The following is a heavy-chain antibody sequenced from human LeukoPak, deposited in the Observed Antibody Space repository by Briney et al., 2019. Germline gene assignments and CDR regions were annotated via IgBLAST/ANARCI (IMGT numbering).Heavy chain of an antibody. J-gene: IGHJ6*02. V-gene: IGHV3-53*01. D-gene: IGHD3-3*01. CDR1: GFTFSSSA. CDR2: IYSGGST. Sequence: GGSLRLSCAASGFTFSSSAMSWVRQAPGKGLEWVSVIYSGGSTYYADSVKGRFTISRDNSKNTLYLQMNSLRAEDTAVYYCARDSTYYDFWSGHFDYYYGMDVWGQGTTVTVSS. CDR3: ARDSTYYDFWSGHFDYYYGMDV.